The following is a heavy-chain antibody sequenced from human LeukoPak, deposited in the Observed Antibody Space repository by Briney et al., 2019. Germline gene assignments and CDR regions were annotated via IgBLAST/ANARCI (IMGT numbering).Heavy chain of an antibody. V-gene: IGHV1-69*04. CDR2: IIPILGIA. D-gene: IGHD4-17*01. Sequence: TVKVSCKASGGTFSSYAISWVRQAPGQGLEWMGRIIPILGIANYAQKFQGRVTITADKSTSTAYMELSSLRSEDTAVYYCARGTVTSVDYWGQGTLVTVSS. CDR1: GGTFSSYA. J-gene: IGHJ4*02. CDR3: ARGTVTSVDY.